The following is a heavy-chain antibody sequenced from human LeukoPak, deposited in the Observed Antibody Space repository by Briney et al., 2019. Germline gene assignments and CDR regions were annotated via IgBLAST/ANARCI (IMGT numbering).Heavy chain of an antibody. J-gene: IGHJ4*02. CDR2: INPNRGGT. CDR1: GYTFTDYY. D-gene: IGHD3-10*01. CDR3: AKVGGSGSYEFDY. V-gene: IGHV1-2*02. Sequence: ASVTVSCKASGYTFTDYYMHWVRQAPGQGLEWMGWINPNRGGTKYAQNFQGRVILTRDTSISTAYMELTRLRSDDTAVYYCAKVGGSGSYEFDYWGQGTLVTVSS.